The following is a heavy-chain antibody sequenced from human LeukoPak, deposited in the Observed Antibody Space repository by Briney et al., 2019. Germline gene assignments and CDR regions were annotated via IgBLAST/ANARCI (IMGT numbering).Heavy chain of an antibody. CDR2: ISGSGGST. D-gene: IGHD5-12*01. J-gene: IGHJ4*02. CDR3: ANVIVATIPPEDYFDY. V-gene: IGHV3-23*01. Sequence: GGSLRLSCAASGFTFSSYAMSWVRQAPGKGLEWVSAISGSGGSTYYADSVKGRFTISRDNSKNTLYLQMNSLRAEDTAVYYCANVIVATIPPEDYFDYWGQGTLVTVSS. CDR1: GFTFSSYA.